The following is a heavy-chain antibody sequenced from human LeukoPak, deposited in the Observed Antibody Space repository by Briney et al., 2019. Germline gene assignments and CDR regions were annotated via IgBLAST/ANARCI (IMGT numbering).Heavy chain of an antibody. Sequence: GGSLRLSCAASGFSFSSYAMHWFRQAPGKGLEYVSTISNNGGSTKYANSVKGRFTISRDNSRNTLYLQMGSLRAEDMAVYYCARERGYSDSSGYYADWGQGTLVTVSS. J-gene: IGHJ4*02. CDR1: GFSFSSYA. CDR3: ARERGYSDSSGYYAD. CDR2: ISNNGGST. V-gene: IGHV3-64*01. D-gene: IGHD3-22*01.